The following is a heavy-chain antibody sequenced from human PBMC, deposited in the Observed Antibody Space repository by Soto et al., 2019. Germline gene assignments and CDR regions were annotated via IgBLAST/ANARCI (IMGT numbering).Heavy chain of an antibody. Sequence: EVQLLESWEGLVQVGGALRLSWPPSGFTLSSRATGWFRLVPVMGLGFVAAISASGGATYYADSVKGRFTISRDNSKHPLYLQMNSLGAEDTAVYYCAKVRGAGGSKAYYYYGMDVWGQGTTVTVSS. CDR3: AKVRGAGGSKAYYYYGMDV. V-gene: IGHV3-23*01. J-gene: IGHJ6*02. D-gene: IGHD3-10*01. CDR2: ISASGGAT. CDR1: GFTLSSRA.